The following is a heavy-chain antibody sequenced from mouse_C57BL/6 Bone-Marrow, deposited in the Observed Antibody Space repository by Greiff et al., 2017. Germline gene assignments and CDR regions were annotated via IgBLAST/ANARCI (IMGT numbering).Heavy chain of an antibody. Sequence: EVQGVESGGGLVQPGGSLKLSCAASGFTFSDYGMAWVRQAPRKGPEWVAFISNLAYSIYYADTVTGRFTISRENAKNTLYLEMSSLRSEDTAMYYCARTAPWFAYWGQGTLVTVSA. J-gene: IGHJ3*01. CDR3: ARTAPWFAY. CDR1: GFTFSDYG. CDR2: ISNLAYSI. V-gene: IGHV5-15*01.